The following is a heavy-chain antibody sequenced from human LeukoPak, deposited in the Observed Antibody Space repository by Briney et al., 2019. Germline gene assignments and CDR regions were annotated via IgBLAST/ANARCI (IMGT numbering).Heavy chain of an antibody. D-gene: IGHD1-26*01. J-gene: IGHJ4*02. CDR2: INPNSGGT. V-gene: IGHV1-2*02. CDR3: AMNSYSGSYQYYFDY. CDR1: GYTFTGYY. Sequence: ASVKVSCKASGYTFTGYYMHWVRQAPGQGLEWMGWINPNSGGTNYAQKFQGRVTMTRDTSISTAYMELSRLRSDDTAVYYCAMNSYSGSYQYYFDYWGQGTLVTVSS.